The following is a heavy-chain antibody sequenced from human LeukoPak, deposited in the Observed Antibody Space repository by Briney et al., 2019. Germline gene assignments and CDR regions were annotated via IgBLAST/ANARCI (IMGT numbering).Heavy chain of an antibody. D-gene: IGHD3-10*01. V-gene: IGHV4-31*03. J-gene: IGHJ3*02. CDR2: IYYSGST. CDR1: GDSISSGDYY. Sequence: SETLSLTCTVSGDSISSGDYYWSWIRQHPERGLEWIGYIYYSGSTFYNPPLKSRVIMSVDTSKNQFSLKLSSVTAADTAVYYCARAAQSYYYGPASYPSAFDIWGQGTMVTVSS. CDR3: ARAAQSYYYGPASYPSAFDI.